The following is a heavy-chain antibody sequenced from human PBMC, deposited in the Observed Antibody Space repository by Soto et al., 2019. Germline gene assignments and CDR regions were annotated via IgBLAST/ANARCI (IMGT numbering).Heavy chain of an antibody. V-gene: IGHV4-59*01. CDR3: ARAGLLWFGGGQDAFDI. CDR2: IYYSGST. D-gene: IGHD3-10*01. CDR1: GVSIVSYY. Sequence: SETLCLTCTVSGVSIVSYYWSWIRQPPGKGLEWIGYIYYSGSTNYNPSLNSRVTISVDTSKNQFSLKLSSVTAADTAVYYCARAGLLWFGGGQDAFDIWGQGTMVT. J-gene: IGHJ3*02.